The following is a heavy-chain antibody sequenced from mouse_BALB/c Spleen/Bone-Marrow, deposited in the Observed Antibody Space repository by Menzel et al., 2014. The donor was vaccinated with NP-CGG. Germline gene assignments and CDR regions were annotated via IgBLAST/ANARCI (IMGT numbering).Heavy chain of an antibody. V-gene: IGHV1-69*02. CDR2: IDPSDSET. CDR1: AYTFTSYW. Sequence: QVQLQHSGAELVKPGAPVKLSCKASAYTFTSYWMNWVKQRPGRGLEWIGRIDPSDSETHYNQNFKDKATLTVDRSSSTAFIQLSSLTSEDSTVYYCAYGNYESYFFDYWGQGTTLTVSS. J-gene: IGHJ2*01. CDR3: AYGNYESYFFDY. D-gene: IGHD2-1*01.